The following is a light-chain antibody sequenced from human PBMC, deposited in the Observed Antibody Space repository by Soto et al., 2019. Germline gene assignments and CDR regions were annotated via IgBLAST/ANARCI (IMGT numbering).Light chain of an antibody. Sequence: EIVLTQSPGTLSLSPGEGATLACRASQSVSSSYLAWYQHKPGQAPRLLIYGASSRATGIPDRFSGSGSGTDFTLTISRLEPEDLAVYYCQQYGSSPHSFGQGTKLEIK. V-gene: IGKV3-20*01. CDR3: QQYGSSPHS. CDR1: QSVSSSY. CDR2: GAS. J-gene: IGKJ2*01.